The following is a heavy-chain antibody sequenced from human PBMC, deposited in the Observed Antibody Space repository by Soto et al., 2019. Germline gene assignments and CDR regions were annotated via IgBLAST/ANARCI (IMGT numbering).Heavy chain of an antibody. Sequence: SVKVSCKASGGTFSSYAISWVRQAPGQGLEWMGGIIPIFGTANYAQKFQGRVTITADKSTSTAYMELSSLRSEDTAVYYCARGTFDYYYYGMDVWGQGTTVTVSS. V-gene: IGHV1-69*06. CDR2: IIPIFGTA. CDR3: ARGTFDYYYYGMDV. D-gene: IGHD3-16*01. J-gene: IGHJ6*02. CDR1: GGTFSSYA.